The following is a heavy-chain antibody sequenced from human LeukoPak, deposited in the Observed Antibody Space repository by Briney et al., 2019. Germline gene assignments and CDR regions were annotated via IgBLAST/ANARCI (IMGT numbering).Heavy chain of an antibody. CDR3: ARDRTGTLERLWFDP. D-gene: IGHD1-1*01. J-gene: IGHJ5*02. V-gene: IGHV3-48*01. CDR1: GSMFSTYS. Sequence: GGSLRLSCAASGSMFSTYSMNWVRQAPGKGLEWVSYISSSSSPIYYAASVKGRFTISRDNAKNLMYLQMSSLRAEDTAAYYCARDRTGTLERLWFDPWGQGTLVTVSS. CDR2: ISSSSSPI.